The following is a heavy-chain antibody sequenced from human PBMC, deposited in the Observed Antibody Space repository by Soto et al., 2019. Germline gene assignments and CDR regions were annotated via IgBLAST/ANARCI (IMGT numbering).Heavy chain of an antibody. V-gene: IGHV1-18*04. CDR2: INSYNGDT. CDR3: ARDQWLKVPAVVGDKSDS. CDR1: GYDFIGHG. Sequence: QVQLVQSGGEEKKPGASVKVSCKASGYDFIGHGISWVRQARGQGLEWMGWINSYNGDTKYARKYQDRITLTKDKSTRTGYMGLTSLSPADTAVYYCARDQWLKVPAVVGDKSDSWGQGTLVTVSS. D-gene: IGHD6-19*01. J-gene: IGHJ5*02.